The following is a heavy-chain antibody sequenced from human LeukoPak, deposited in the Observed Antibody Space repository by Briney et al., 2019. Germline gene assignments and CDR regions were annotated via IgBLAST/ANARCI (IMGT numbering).Heavy chain of an antibody. Sequence: SETLSLTCTVSGGSLSTYYWSWIRQPPGKGLEWIGYIYYSGSTNYNPSLKSRVTISVDTSKNQFSLKLSSVTAADTAVYYCARDLPDYYDSSGYYQDWGQGTLVTVSS. J-gene: IGHJ4*02. D-gene: IGHD3-22*01. CDR2: IYYSGST. V-gene: IGHV4-59*12. CDR3: ARDLPDYYDSSGYYQD. CDR1: GGSLSTYY.